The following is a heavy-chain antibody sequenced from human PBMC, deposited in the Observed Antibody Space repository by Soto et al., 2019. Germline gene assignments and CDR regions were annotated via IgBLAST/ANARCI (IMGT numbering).Heavy chain of an antibody. Sequence: ASVKVSCKAARYSFTDYYMHWVRQAPGQGLEWMGWIAPHRDGTEYAQKFQGRITLTGDTSISTAYMELKGLTSAEDTAVYYCVRDVSSGYYQRRLDAFDFWGQGTMVTVSS. CDR2: IAPHRDGT. CDR1: RYSFTDYY. D-gene: IGHD3-22*01. J-gene: IGHJ3*01. V-gene: IGHV1-2*02. CDR3: VRDVSSGYYQRRLDAFDF.